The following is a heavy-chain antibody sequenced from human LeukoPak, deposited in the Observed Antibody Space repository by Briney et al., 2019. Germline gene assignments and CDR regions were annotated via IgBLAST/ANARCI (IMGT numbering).Heavy chain of an antibody. CDR2: VYYSGST. CDR3: ASGFMAAGYIVGNAFDI. J-gene: IGHJ3*02. D-gene: IGHD6-13*01. CDR1: GDFISSYSHY. V-gene: IGHV4-39*01. Sequence: SETLSLTCTVSGDFISSYSHYWGWIRQPPGKGLEWIGSVYYSGSTYYSPSLKSRITISVDTSQNQFSLNLSSVTAADTAVYYCASGFMAAGYIVGNAFDIWGQGTVVTVSS.